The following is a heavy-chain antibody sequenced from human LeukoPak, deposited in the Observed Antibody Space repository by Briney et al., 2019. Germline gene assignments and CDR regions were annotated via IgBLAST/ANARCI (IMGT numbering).Heavy chain of an antibody. CDR1: GFTFSSYS. CDR2: ISSGGSTI. V-gene: IGHV3-48*04. Sequence: GGSLRLSCAASGFTFSSYSMNWVRQPPGKGLEWVSYISSGGSTIYYADSVKGRFTVSRDNAKNSLYLQMNSLRAEDTALYYCARDVWFDPWGQGTLVTVSS. CDR3: ARDVWFDP. J-gene: IGHJ5*02.